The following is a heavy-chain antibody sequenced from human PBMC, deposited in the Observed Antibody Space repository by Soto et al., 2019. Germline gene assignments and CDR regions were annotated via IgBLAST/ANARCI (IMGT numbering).Heavy chain of an antibody. CDR1: GFSLSTNKVG. CDR2: IYWDDNY. Sequence: QITLKETGPTLVKPTQTLTLTCFFSGFSLSTNKVGVGWIRQPPGKALEWLALIYWDDNYRYSPSLKSRLTNTKDTSKNQVVLTMTNMDPVNTATYYCVHRKGFGELLFDSRGQGILVTVSS. CDR3: VHRKGFGELLFDS. D-gene: IGHD3-10*01. V-gene: IGHV2-5*02. J-gene: IGHJ4*02.